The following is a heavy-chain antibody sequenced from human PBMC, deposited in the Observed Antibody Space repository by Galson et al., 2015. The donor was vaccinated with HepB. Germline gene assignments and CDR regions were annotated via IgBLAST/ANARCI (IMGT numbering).Heavy chain of an antibody. CDR3: ARVLTHWYCDL. V-gene: IGHV3-7*01. Sequence: SLRLSCAASGFSFGTSWMTWFRRAPGKGLEWVANIAPDGSAVFYVHSVKGRFTISRDNARSSLYLQVHSLRADDTAEYYCARVLTHWYCDLWGRGTLVTVSP. CDR1: GFSFGTSW. CDR2: IAPDGSAV. J-gene: IGHJ2*01. D-gene: IGHD4-23*01.